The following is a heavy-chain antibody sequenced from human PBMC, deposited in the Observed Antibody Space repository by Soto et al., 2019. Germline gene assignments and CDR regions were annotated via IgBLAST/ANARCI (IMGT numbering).Heavy chain of an antibody. CDR2: FDPEDGET. V-gene: IGHV1-24*01. CDR3: ATKGRWYVGYYYYGMDV. CDR1: GYTLTELS. J-gene: IGHJ6*02. D-gene: IGHD6-13*01. Sequence: QVQLVQSGAEVKKPGASVKVSCKVSGYTLTELSMHWVRQAPGKGLEWMGGFDPEDGETIYAQKFQGRVTMTEDTSXDXVYMERSSLRSEDTAVYYCATKGRWYVGYYYYGMDVWGQGTTVTVSS.